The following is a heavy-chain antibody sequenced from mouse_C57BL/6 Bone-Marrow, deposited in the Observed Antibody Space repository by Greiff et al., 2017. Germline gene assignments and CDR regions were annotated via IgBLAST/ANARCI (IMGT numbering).Heavy chain of an antibody. CDR2: ISGGGGNT. CDR1: GFTFSSYT. V-gene: IGHV5-9*01. CDR3: ARRGAAGYFDV. D-gene: IGHD6-1*01. J-gene: IGHJ1*03. Sequence: EVKLVESGGGLVKPGGSLKLSCAASGFTFSSYTMSWVRQTPETRLEWVATISGGGGNTYYPDSVKGRFTISRDNAKNTLYLQMSSLRSEDTALYYCARRGAAGYFDVWGTGTTVTVSS.